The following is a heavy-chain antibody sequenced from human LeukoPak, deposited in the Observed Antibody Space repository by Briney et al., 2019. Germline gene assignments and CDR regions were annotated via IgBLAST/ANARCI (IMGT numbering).Heavy chain of an antibody. J-gene: IGHJ4*02. CDR3: AKAPVTTCSGAYCYPFDY. V-gene: IGHV1-18*01. CDR2: ISAYNGNT. CDR1: GYTFTSYG. D-gene: IGHD2-15*01. Sequence: GASVKVSCKASGYTFTSYGISWVRQAPGQGLEWMGWISAYNGNTNYAQKLQGRVTMTTDTSTSTAYMELRSLRSDDTAVYYCAKAPVTTCSGAYCYPFDYWSQGTLVTVSS.